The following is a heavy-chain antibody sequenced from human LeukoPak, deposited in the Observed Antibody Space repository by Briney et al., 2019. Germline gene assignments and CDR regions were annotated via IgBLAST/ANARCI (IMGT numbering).Heavy chain of an antibody. CDR1: GFTFDDYA. V-gene: IGHV3-9*01. J-gene: IGHJ4*02. Sequence: GGSLRLSCAASGFTFDDYAMHWVRQAPGKGLEWVSGISWNSGSIGYADSVKGRFTISRDNAKNSLYLQMNSLRAEDTAVYYCAKDIVGATVGYFDYWGQGTLVTVSS. CDR2: ISWNSGSI. D-gene: IGHD1-26*01. CDR3: AKDIVGATVGYFDY.